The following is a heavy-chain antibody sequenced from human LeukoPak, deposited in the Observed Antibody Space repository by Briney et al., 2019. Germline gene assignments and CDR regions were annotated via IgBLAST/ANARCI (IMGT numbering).Heavy chain of an antibody. D-gene: IGHD3-22*01. J-gene: IGHJ1*01. CDR3: ATYYYDSSEEYFQH. Sequence: SVKVSYKASGGTFSSYAISWVRQAPGQGLEWMGRIIPIFGTANYAQKFQGRVTITADKSTSTAYMELSSLRSEDTAVYYCATYYYDSSEEYFQHWGQGTLVTVSS. CDR2: IIPIFGTA. V-gene: IGHV1-69*06. CDR1: GGTFSSYA.